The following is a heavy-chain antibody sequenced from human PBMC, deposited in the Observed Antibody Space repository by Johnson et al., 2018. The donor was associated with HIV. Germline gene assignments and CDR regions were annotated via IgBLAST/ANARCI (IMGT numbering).Heavy chain of an antibody. V-gene: IGHV3-7*01. Sequence: VQLVESGGGLVQPGGSLRLSCAASGFTFSSYWMSWVRQAPGKGLEWVANIKQDGSEKYYVDSVKGRFTISRDNAKNSLYLQMNSLRAEDTAVYYCAKVRSSSWYDAFDIWGQGTMVTVSS. D-gene: IGHD6-13*01. CDR1: GFTFSSYW. CDR2: IKQDGSEK. J-gene: IGHJ3*02. CDR3: AKVRSSSWYDAFDI.